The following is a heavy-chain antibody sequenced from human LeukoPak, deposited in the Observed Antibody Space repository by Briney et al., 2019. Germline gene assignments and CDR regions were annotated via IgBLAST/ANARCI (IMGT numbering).Heavy chain of an antibody. Sequence: GGSLRLSCAASGFTFSSYSMNWVRQAPGKGLEWVSYISGGGSAMYYADSVKGRFTISRDNAKNSLYLQMSSLRDEDTAVYYCASATSFDFWGQGTLVTVSS. CDR3: ASATSFDF. CDR2: ISGGGSAM. V-gene: IGHV3-48*02. CDR1: GFTFSSYS. J-gene: IGHJ4*02.